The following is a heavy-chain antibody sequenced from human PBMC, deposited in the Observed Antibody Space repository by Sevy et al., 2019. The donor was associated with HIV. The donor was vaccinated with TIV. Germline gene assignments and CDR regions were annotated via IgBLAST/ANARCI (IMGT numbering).Heavy chain of an antibody. J-gene: IGHJ4*02. V-gene: IGHV1-69*13. D-gene: IGHD6-19*01. CDR2: IITLFGTA. CDR3: ARGGGNGWYYFDY. CDR1: GGTFSNYV. Sequence: ASVKVSCKASGGTFSNYVFSWVRQAPGQGPEWMGGIITLFGTANYAQKFQGRVTITADESTKTAYMELSSLRSEDTAVYYCARGGGNGWYYFDYWGQETLVTVSS.